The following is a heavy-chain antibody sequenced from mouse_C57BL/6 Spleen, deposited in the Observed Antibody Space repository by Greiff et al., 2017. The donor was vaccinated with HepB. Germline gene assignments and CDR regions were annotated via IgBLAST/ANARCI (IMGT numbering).Heavy chain of an antibody. CDR3: ARDPHYDGGYAMDY. Sequence: EVKLQESGPGLVKPSQSLSLTCSVTGYSITSGYYWNWIRQFPGNKLEWMGYISYDGSNNYNPSLKNRISITRDTSNNQFFLKLNSVTTEDTATYYGARDPHYDGGYAMDYWGQGTSVTVSS. CDR2: ISYDGSN. CDR1: GYSITSGYY. J-gene: IGHJ4*01. D-gene: IGHD1-2*01. V-gene: IGHV3-6*01.